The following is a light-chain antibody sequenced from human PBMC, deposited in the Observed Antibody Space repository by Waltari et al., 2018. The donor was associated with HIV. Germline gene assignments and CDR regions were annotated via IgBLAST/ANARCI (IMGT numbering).Light chain of an antibody. CDR2: AAS. J-gene: IGKJ4*01. V-gene: IGKV1-9*01. CDR1: QGISSY. Sequence: DIKLTQSPSFMSASVGDRVTITCRASQGISSYLAWYQQKPGKAPKLLIYAASTLQSWVPSRFSGSGSGTEFTLTVSSLQPEDFATYYCQQLNSFPLTFGGGTKVEIK. CDR3: QQLNSFPLT.